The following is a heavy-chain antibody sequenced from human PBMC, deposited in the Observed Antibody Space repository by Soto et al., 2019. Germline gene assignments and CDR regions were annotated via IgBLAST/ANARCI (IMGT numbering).Heavy chain of an antibody. D-gene: IGHD1-1*01. CDR3: ARDQGTHWYFDL. V-gene: IGHV1-3*01. Sequence: ASVTVSCKASGYTFTSYAMHWVRQAPGQRLEWMGWINAGNGNTKYSQKFQGRVTITRDTSASTADMELSSLRSEETAVYYCARDQGTHWYFDLWGRGTLVTVSS. J-gene: IGHJ2*01. CDR1: GYTFTSYA. CDR2: INAGNGNT.